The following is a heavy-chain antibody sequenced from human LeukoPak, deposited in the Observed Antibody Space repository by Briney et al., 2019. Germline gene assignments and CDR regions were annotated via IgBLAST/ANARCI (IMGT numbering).Heavy chain of an antibody. D-gene: IGHD6-13*01. CDR1: GDSISSSY. Sequence: SETLSLTCTVSGDSISSSYWSWIRQPPGKGLEWVGYILHSGSTNTNPSLQSRVTISLDTSKNKFSLNLTTVTAADTAVYFCARGPLHHPSSWPFWYFDLWGRGTVVTVSS. V-gene: IGHV4-59*01. CDR2: ILHSGST. CDR3: ARGPLHHPSSWPFWYFDL. J-gene: IGHJ2*01.